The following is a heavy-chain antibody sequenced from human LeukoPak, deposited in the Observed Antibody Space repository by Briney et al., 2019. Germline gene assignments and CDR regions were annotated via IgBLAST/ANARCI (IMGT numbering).Heavy chain of an antibody. CDR3: AGDPYYGDYAFFDS. Sequence: SETLSLTCAVYGGSFSGYYWIWIRQPPGKGLEWIGEITHSGGANYNPSLESRVFISLDTSKNQFSLNLSSVTAADTAVYYCAGDPYYGDYAFFDSWGQGTLVTVSS. V-gene: IGHV4-34*01. D-gene: IGHD4-17*01. J-gene: IGHJ4*02. CDR1: GGSFSGYY. CDR2: ITHSGGA.